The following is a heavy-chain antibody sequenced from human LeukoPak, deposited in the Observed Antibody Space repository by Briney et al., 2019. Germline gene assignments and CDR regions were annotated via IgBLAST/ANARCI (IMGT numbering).Heavy chain of an antibody. V-gene: IGHV4-38-2*02. CDR2: IYHSGST. D-gene: IGHD3-16*01. Sequence: SETLSLTCTVSGYSISSGYYWGWIRQPPGKGLEWIGSIYHSGSTYYNPSLKSRVTISVDTSKNQFSLKLSSVTAADTAVYYCARILGIGGIRWGQGTLVTVSS. CDR3: ARILGIGGIR. J-gene: IGHJ4*02. CDR1: GYSISSGYY.